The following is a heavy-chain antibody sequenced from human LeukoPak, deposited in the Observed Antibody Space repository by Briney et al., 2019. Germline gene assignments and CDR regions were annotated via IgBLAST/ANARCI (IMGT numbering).Heavy chain of an antibody. Sequence: PGGSLRLSRAASGFTASRNYMSRVRPAPGKGREWLSVIYSGGSTFYADSVKGRFTISRDKSKNMLYHQKNSLRAEDTAVHYGARGQTRWYLHLWRRGTLVTVST. CDR3: ARGQTRWYLHL. CDR2: IYSGGST. CDR1: GFTASRNY. J-gene: IGHJ2*01. V-gene: IGHV3-53*01.